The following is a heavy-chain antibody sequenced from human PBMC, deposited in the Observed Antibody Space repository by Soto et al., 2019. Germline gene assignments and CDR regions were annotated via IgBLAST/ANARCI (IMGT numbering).Heavy chain of an antibody. CDR3: ARDQVDTAMVSDFDY. CDR2: ISSSGSTI. J-gene: IGHJ4*02. D-gene: IGHD5-18*01. Sequence: PGGSLRLSCAAYGFTFSSYEMNWVRQAPGKGLEWVSYISSSGSTIYYADSVKGRFTISRDNAKNSLYLQMNSLRAEDTAVYYCARDQVDTAMVSDFDYWGQGTLVTVSS. CDR1: GFTFSSYE. V-gene: IGHV3-48*03.